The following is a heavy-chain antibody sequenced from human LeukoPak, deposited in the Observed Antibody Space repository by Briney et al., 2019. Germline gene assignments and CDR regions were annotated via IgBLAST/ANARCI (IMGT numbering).Heavy chain of an antibody. CDR3: ARGPPRVVVPAASWNYYYYMDV. CDR2: IYIDGTT. V-gene: IGHV3-66*01. CDR1: GFTVSDNY. J-gene: IGHJ6*03. Sequence: GGSLRLSCAASGFTVSDNYMNWVRQAPGKGLEWVSVIYIDGTTYYAESVKGRFTISRDNSKNTLYLQMSSLRVEDTAVYYCARGPPRVVVPAASWNYYYYMDVWGKGTTVTVSS. D-gene: IGHD2-2*01.